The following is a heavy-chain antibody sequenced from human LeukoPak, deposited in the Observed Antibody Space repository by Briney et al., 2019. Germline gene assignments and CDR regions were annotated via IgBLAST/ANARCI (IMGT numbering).Heavy chain of an antibody. CDR3: TRQWHTPSDY. D-gene: IGHD6-19*01. CDR2: ISSSGSTI. V-gene: IGHV3-48*03. CDR1: GFTFSSYE. J-gene: IGHJ4*02. Sequence: GGSLRLSCAASGFTFSSYEMNWVRQAPGKGLEWVSYISSSGSTIYYADSVKGRFTISRDNAKNTLYLQMNSLRAEDTAVYYCTRQWHTPSDYRGQGTLVTVSS.